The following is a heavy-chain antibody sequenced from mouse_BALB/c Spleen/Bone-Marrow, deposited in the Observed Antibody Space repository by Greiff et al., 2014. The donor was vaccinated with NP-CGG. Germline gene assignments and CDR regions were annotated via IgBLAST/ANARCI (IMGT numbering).Heavy chain of an antibody. V-gene: IGHV1-7*01. Sequence: QVQLQQSEAELAKPGASVKMSCKASGYTFTSYWMHWVKQRPGQGLEWIGYINPSTGYTEYNQKFKDKATLTADKSSSTAYMQLSSLTSEDSAVYYCARYHYGYDGFAYWGQGTLVTVSA. CDR3: ARYHYGYDGFAY. D-gene: IGHD2-2*01. CDR2: INPSTGYT. CDR1: GYTFTSYW. J-gene: IGHJ3*01.